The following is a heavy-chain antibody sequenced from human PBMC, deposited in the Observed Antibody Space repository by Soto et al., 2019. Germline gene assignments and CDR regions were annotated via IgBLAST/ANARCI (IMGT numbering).Heavy chain of an antibody. CDR2: ISAYNGNT. CDR3: ARAARYYDILSLIRWFDP. D-gene: IGHD3-9*01. CDR1: GYTFTSYG. J-gene: IGHJ5*02. V-gene: IGHV1-18*04. Sequence: GASVKVSCKASGYTFTSYGISWVRQAPGQGLEWMGWISAYNGNTNYAQKLQGRVTMTTDTSTSTAYMELRSLRSDDTAVYYCARAARYYDILSLIRWFDPWGQGTLVTVSS.